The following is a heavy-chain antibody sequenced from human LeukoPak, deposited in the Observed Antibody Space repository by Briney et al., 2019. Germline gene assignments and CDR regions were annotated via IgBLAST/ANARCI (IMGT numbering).Heavy chain of an antibody. CDR1: GGSISSYY. Sequence: SETLSLTCTVSGGSISSYYWSWIRQPPGKGLEWIGYIYYSGSTNYNPSLKSRVTISVDTSKNQFSLKLSSVTAADTAVYYRARSPHGSDILTGLDWFDPWGQGTLVTVSS. D-gene: IGHD3-9*01. V-gene: IGHV4-59*01. CDR3: ARSPHGSDILTGLDWFDP. CDR2: IYYSGST. J-gene: IGHJ5*02.